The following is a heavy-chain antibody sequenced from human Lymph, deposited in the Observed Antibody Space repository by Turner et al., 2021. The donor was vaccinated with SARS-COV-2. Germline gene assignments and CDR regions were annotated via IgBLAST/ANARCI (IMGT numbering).Heavy chain of an antibody. CDR1: GGTFSTYV. J-gene: IGHJ3*02. Sequence: QVQLVQSGADVKKPVSSVKVSCKASGGTFSTYVISWVRQAPGQGLEWMGGIIPILGIANYAQKFQGRVTITADKSTSTAYMELSSLRSEDTAVYHCARRHSGNYDAFDIWGQGTMVTVSS. D-gene: IGHD1-26*01. CDR2: IIPILGIA. CDR3: ARRHSGNYDAFDI. V-gene: IGHV1-69*10.